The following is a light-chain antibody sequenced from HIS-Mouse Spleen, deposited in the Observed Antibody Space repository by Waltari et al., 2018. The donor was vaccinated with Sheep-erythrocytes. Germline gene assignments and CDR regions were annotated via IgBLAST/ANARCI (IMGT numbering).Light chain of an antibody. CDR3: CSYAGSYNHV. CDR2: DVS. V-gene: IGLV2-11*01. Sequence: QSALTQPRSVSGSPGQSVTISCTGTISDVGGYNYVSWYQQHPGKAPELMIYDVSNRPSGVSDRFSGSKSGNTASLTISGLQAEDEADYYCCSYAGSYNHVFATGTKVTVL. CDR1: ISDVGGYNY. J-gene: IGLJ1*01.